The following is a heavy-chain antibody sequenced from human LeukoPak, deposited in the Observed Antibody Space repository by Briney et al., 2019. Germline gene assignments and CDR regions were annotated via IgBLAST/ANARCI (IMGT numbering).Heavy chain of an antibody. Sequence: GESLKISCKGSGYSFTTYWIGWVRQMPGKGLEWMGIIYPGDSDTRYSPSFQGQVTISADKSISTAYLQWSSLKASDTAMYYCARHLRHYGDDSGWFDPWGQGTLVTVSS. CDR1: GYSFTTYW. CDR3: ARHLRHYGDDSGWFDP. CDR2: IYPGDSDT. J-gene: IGHJ5*02. V-gene: IGHV5-51*01. D-gene: IGHD4-23*01.